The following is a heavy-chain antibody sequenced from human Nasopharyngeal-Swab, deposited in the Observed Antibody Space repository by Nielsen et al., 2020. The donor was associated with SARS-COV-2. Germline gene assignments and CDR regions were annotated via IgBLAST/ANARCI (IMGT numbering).Heavy chain of an antibody. CDR3: ARSYYDFWSGYLEYYYGMDV. CDR2: INPSGGGT. CDR1: GCTFTSHY. Sequence: ASVKVSCKASGCTFTSHYMHWVRQAPGQGLEWMGIINPSGGGTTYAQKFQGRVTMTRDTSTSTVYMELSSLRSEDTAVYYCARSYYDFWSGYLEYYYGMDVWGQGTTLTVSS. D-gene: IGHD3-3*01. V-gene: IGHV1-46*01. J-gene: IGHJ6*02.